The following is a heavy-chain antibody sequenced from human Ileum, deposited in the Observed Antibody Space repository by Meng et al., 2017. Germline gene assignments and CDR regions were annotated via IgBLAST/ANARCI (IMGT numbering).Heavy chain of an antibody. D-gene: IGHD6-19*01. V-gene: IGHV4-4*02. CDR2: MYPSGTT. Sequence: QVQLQESGPGLVQPSATLSPPCAGSGASISSGHWWSWVRQPPGKGLEWIGEMYPSGTTNYNPSLKSRVTISMDTSKNQLSLKLSSVTAADTAVYYCARHIAVSGTRGFDSWGQGTLVTVSS. CDR1: GASISSGHW. J-gene: IGHJ4*02. CDR3: ARHIAVSGTRGFDS.